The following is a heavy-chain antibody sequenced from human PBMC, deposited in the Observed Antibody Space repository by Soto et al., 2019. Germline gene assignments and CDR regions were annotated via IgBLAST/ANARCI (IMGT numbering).Heavy chain of an antibody. CDR1: GFTFSTYA. CDR2: VSASGLNT. V-gene: IGHV3-23*01. J-gene: IGHJ4*02. D-gene: IGHD3-16*01. Sequence: PGGSLRLSCAASGFTFSTYAMAWVRQAPGKGLEWVSGVSASGLNTDYADPVKGRFYISGDNSKNTVSLHMNSLRAEDTAVYFCARDQYVFDYWGQGALVTVSS. CDR3: ARDQYVFDY.